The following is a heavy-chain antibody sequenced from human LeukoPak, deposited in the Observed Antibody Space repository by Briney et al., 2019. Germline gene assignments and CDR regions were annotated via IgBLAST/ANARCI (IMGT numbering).Heavy chain of an antibody. CDR2: IKTDGSRT. J-gene: IGHJ2*01. D-gene: IGHD4-17*01. Sequence: GGSLRLSCAASGFTFSSHWMHWVSQAPGKGLVWVSRIKTDGSRTTYADSVKGRFTISRDNAKNTLYLQMNSLRAEDTAVYYCVGEDYNDSGWYFDLWGRGTLVTVSS. CDR1: GFTFSSHW. CDR3: VGEDYNDSGWYFDL. V-gene: IGHV3-74*01.